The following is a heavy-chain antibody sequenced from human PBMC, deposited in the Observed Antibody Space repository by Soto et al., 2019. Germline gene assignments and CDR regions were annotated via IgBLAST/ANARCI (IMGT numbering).Heavy chain of an antibody. CDR3: ARAWRGGVKLEAFDI. V-gene: IGHV1-69*13. CDR1: GGTFSSYA. Sequence: SVKVSCKASGGTFSSYAISWVRQAPGQGLEWMGGIIPIFGTANYAQKFQGRVTITADESTSAAYMELSSLRSEDTAVYYCARAWRGGVKLEAFDIWGQGTMVTVSS. D-gene: IGHD2-21*01. J-gene: IGHJ3*02. CDR2: IIPIFGTA.